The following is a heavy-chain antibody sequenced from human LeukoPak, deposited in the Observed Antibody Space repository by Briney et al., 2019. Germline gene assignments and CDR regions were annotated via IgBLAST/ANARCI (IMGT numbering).Heavy chain of an antibody. J-gene: IGHJ6*02. V-gene: IGHV4-39*01. CDR1: GGSISSSSYY. D-gene: IGHD5-18*01. Sequence: PSESLSLTCTVSGGSISSSSYYWGWIRQPPWKGLEGIGSIYYSGSTYCNPSLKSRVTISVDTSKNQFSLKMSSVTAADTAVYYCGRHGYSYGYIFYYGMHVWGQGTTVTVSS. CDR2: IYYSGST. CDR3: GRHGYSYGYIFYYGMHV.